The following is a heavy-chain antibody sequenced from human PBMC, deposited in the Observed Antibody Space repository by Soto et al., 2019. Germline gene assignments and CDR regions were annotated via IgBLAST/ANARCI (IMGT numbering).Heavy chain of an antibody. CDR3: ARAHISSEISMPQTFHH. D-gene: IGHD2-2*01. V-gene: IGHV3-33*01. Sequence: PGGSLRLSCEASGFIFSNYDMYRVRQGPGKGLEWVALMRSDGSNKYYVDSVKGRFTISRDNSKNMLFLQMDSLRAEDTAVYYCARAHISSEISMPQTFHHWGPGTLVTVSS. CDR2: MRSDGSNK. CDR1: GFIFSNYD. J-gene: IGHJ1*01.